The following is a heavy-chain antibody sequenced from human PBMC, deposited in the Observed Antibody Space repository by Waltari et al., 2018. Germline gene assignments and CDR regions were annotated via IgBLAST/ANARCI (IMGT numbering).Heavy chain of an antibody. Sequence: EVHLVESGGGLVQPGGSLRLSCAASGFSFGDYWMHWVRQGPGRGLEWVQSINVVGGYISYADSVSGRFTISRDNAESTVYLHLNNLRVDDTAVYFCARKGGTGYPYGPFYYDHWGQGTLVNVSS. CDR1: GFSFGDYW. CDR2: INVVGGYI. V-gene: IGHV3-74*01. J-gene: IGHJ4*02. CDR3: ARKGGTGYPYGPFYYDH. D-gene: IGHD3-9*01.